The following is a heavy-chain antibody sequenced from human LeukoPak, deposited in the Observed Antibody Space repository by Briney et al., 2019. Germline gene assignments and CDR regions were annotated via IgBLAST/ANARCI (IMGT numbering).Heavy chain of an antibody. Sequence: GGSLRLSCVASGLIFTDHWMSWVRQAPGKGLDWVANIKEDESAKFYADSVRGRFTISRDNAKNSVYLEMNNLRVEDTAVYYCARAVDVADYWGRGTLVTVSS. D-gene: IGHD3-16*01. J-gene: IGHJ4*02. CDR1: GLIFTDHW. CDR3: ARAVDVADY. CDR2: IKEDESAK. V-gene: IGHV3-7*01.